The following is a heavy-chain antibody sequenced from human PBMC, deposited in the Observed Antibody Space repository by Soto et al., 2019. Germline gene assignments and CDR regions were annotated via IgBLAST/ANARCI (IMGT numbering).Heavy chain of an antibody. V-gene: IGHV4-38-2*01. CDR2: IYHSGST. Sequence: SETLSLTCAVSGYSISSGYYWGWIRQPPGKGLEWIGSIYHSGSTYYNPSLKSRVTISVGTSKNQFSLKLSSVTAADTAVYYCAKMTTVTSNYFDYWGQGTLVTVS. D-gene: IGHD4-17*01. CDR3: AKMTTVTSNYFDY. J-gene: IGHJ4*02. CDR1: GYSISSGYY.